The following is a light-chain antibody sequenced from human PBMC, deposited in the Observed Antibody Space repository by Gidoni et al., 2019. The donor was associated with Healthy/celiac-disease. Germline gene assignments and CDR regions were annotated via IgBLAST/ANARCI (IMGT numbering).Light chain of an antibody. CDR2: RNN. CDR1: SSNIGSNY. V-gene: IGLV1-47*01. CDR3: AAWDDSLSGPV. J-gene: IGLJ2*01. Sequence: SVLTQPPSASGPPGQRGTLSCSGSSSNIGSNYVAWYQQLPGTAPKLLIYRNNQRPSGVPDRFSGSKSGTSASLAISGLRSEDEADYYCAAWDDSLSGPVFGGGTKLTVL.